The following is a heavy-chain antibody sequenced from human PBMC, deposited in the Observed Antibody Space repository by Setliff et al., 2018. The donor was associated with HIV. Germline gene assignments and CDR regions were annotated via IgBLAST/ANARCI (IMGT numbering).Heavy chain of an antibody. CDR2: INTSGST. V-gene: IGHV4-61*01. Sequence: SETLSLTCTVSGGSVGSGSYYWSWIRQPPGKGLEWIGHINTSGSTKYNPSLKSRLTMSVDSSGNQFSLTLTSVTAADTAVYYCARDTLNGYNYPGDAFDIWGQGTMVTVSS. CDR3: ARDTLNGYNYPGDAFDI. CDR1: GGSVGSGSYY. J-gene: IGHJ3*02. D-gene: IGHD5-12*01.